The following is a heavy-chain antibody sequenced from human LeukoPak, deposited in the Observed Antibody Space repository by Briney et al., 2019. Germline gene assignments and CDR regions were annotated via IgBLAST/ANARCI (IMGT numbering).Heavy chain of an antibody. J-gene: IGHJ4*02. CDR3: AKHGKKQWLPPSYYFDY. CDR1: GFTFSSYA. Sequence: PGGSLRLSCAASGFTFSSYAMSWVRQAPGKGLEWVSAISGSGGSTYYADSVKGRFTISRDNSKNTLYLQMNSLRAEDTAVYYCAKHGKKQWLPPSYYFDYWGQGTLVTVSS. V-gene: IGHV3-23*01. D-gene: IGHD6-19*01. CDR2: ISGSGGST.